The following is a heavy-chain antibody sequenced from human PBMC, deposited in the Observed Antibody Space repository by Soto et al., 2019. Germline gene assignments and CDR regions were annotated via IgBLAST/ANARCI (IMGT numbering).Heavy chain of an antibody. J-gene: IGHJ4*02. CDR1: GYTFTSYG. D-gene: IGHD5-12*01. Sequence: ASVKVSCKASGYTFTSYGISWVRQAPGQGLEWMGWISAYNGNTNYAQKLQGRVTMTTDTSTSTAYMELRSLRSDDTAVYYCARSLNGYSGYVVGYWGQGTQVTVSS. CDR2: ISAYNGNT. CDR3: ARSLNGYSGYVVGY. V-gene: IGHV1-18*01.